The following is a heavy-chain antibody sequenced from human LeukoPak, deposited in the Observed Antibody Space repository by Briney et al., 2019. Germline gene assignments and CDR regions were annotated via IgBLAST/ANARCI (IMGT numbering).Heavy chain of an antibody. D-gene: IGHD6-19*01. V-gene: IGHV1-18*01. CDR1: GYTFTSYG. CDR2: ISAYNGNT. J-gene: IGHJ5*02. Sequence: GASVKVSCKASGYTFTSYGISWVRQAPGQGLEWMGWISAYNGNTNYAQKLQGRVTMTTDTSTSTAYMELRSLRSDVTAVYYCARSATDSSGWYSWFDPWGQGTLVTVSS. CDR3: ARSATDSSGWYSWFDP.